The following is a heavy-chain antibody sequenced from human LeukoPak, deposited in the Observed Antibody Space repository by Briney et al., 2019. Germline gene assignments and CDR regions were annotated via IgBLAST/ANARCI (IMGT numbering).Heavy chain of an antibody. D-gene: IGHD1-7*01. Sequence: ASVKVSCKASGYSFSSCSISWVLQAPGQGLEWMGWISGYNGKTKYAEKFQDRVTLTTDTSTSTAYMEMRSLRHDDTAIYYCARGLQWNYDLGWVAPWGPGTLVAVSS. CDR2: ISGYNGKT. J-gene: IGHJ5*02. V-gene: IGHV1-18*01. CDR3: ARGLQWNYDLGWVAP. CDR1: GYSFSSCS.